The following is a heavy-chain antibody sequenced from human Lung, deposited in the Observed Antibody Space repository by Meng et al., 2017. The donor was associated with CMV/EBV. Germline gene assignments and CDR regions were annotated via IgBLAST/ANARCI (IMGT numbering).Heavy chain of an antibody. CDR1: GFTFSNYA. CDR2: IYSDGSST. Sequence: GGSXRLXCAASGFTFSNYAMNWVRQAPGKGLEWVSVIYSDGSSTYYADSVKGRFTISRDNSKNTLDLQMNSLRAEDTAVYYCAKGDDSGWSPFDYWGQGTLVTVSS. J-gene: IGHJ4*02. V-gene: IGHV3-23*03. CDR3: AKGDDSGWSPFDY. D-gene: IGHD3-22*01.